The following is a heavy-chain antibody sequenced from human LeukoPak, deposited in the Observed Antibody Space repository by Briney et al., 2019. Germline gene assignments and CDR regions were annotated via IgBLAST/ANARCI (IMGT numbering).Heavy chain of an antibody. D-gene: IGHD2-2*01. CDR2: ISSSSDNI. CDR1: GFTFSTYT. V-gene: IGHV3-21*01. CDR3: ARGYQRPDY. Sequence: GGSLRLSCAASGFTFSTYTMNWVRQAPGKGLEWVSSISSSSDNINYADSVKGRFTISRDNAMNSVHLQMNSLRVEDTAVYYCARGYQRPDYWGQGTLITVSS. J-gene: IGHJ4*02.